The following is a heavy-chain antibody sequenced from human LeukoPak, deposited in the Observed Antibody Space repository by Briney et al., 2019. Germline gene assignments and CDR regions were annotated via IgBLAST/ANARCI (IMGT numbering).Heavy chain of an antibody. J-gene: IGHJ5*02. CDR2: MNPNSGNT. CDR1: GYTFTSYD. Sequence: EASVNVSCKASGYTFTSYDINWVRQATGQGLEWMGWMNPNSGNTGYAQKFQGRVTMTRNTSISTAYMELSSLRSEDTAVYYCARGGSGYCSSTSCHNWFDPWGQGTLVTVSS. D-gene: IGHD2-2*03. CDR3: ARGGSGYCSSTSCHNWFDP. V-gene: IGHV1-8*01.